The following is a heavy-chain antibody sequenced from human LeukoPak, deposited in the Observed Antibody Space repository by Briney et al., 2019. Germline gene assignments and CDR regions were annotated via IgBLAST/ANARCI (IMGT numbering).Heavy chain of an antibody. J-gene: IGHJ4*02. CDR2: IKSKPDGGTT. CDR1: GFTFSNAW. CDR3: TTYYYDSSGHPYFDY. V-gene: IGHV3-15*07. Sequence: PGGSLRLSCAASGFTFSNAWMNWVRQAPGKGLEWVGRIKSKPDGGTTDYAAPVKGRFTISRDDSKNMLYLQMNSLTTEDTGIYYCTTYYYDSSGHPYFDYWGQGTLVTVSS. D-gene: IGHD3-22*01.